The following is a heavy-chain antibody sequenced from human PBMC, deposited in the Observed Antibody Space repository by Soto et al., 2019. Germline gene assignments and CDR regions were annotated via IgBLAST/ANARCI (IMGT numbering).Heavy chain of an antibody. Sequence: XSVKVACQASRGSFTDYIFDWVRQAPGQGLEWMGGIIPMFGTPRYAQKFQHRVTISADVSTGTAYMELTRLRFDDTAVYYCAGGRDQPPVGLYFESWGEGTRVTVSS. CDR3: AGGRDQPPVGLYFES. D-gene: IGHD1-26*01. J-gene: IGHJ4*02. CDR2: IIPMFGTP. V-gene: IGHV1-69*01. CDR1: RGSFTDYI.